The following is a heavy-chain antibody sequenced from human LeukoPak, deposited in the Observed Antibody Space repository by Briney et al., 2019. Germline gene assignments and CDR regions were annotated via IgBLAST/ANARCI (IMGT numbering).Heavy chain of an antibody. CDR3: AKDRVLTGDY. Sequence: GGSLRLSCAASGFTFSSYGMHWVRQAPGKGLEWVAVISYDGSNKYYADSVRGRFTISRDNSKNTLYLQMNSLRAEDTVVYYCAKDRVLTGDYWGQGTLVTVSS. CDR2: ISYDGSNK. J-gene: IGHJ4*02. D-gene: IGHD3-9*01. V-gene: IGHV3-30*18. CDR1: GFTFSSYG.